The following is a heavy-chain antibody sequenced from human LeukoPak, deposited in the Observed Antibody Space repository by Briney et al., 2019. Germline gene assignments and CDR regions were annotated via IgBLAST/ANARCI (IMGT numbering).Heavy chain of an antibody. V-gene: IGHV3-74*01. CDR2: ISSDGSFT. J-gene: IGHJ4*02. Sequence: PGGSLRLSCAASGFTFSSYWMHWVRQVPGKGLVWISRISSDGSFTSYADSVKGRFTISRDNAKNTVYLQMNSLRADDTAVYYCAREYTGYDVFWGQGTLVIVSS. D-gene: IGHD5-12*01. CDR3: AREYTGYDVF. CDR1: GFTFSSYW.